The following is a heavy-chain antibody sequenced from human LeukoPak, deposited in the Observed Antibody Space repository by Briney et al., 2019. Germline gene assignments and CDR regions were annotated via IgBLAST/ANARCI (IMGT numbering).Heavy chain of an antibody. D-gene: IGHD6-13*01. CDR1: GFTFSNAW. Sequence: GGSLRLSCAAPGFTFSNAWVSWVRQAPGKGLEWVGRIKSKTDGGTTDYAAPVKGRFTISRDDSKNTLYLQMNSLKTEDTAVYYCTVTGYSSSIDYWGQGTLVTVSS. J-gene: IGHJ4*02. CDR2: IKSKTDGGTT. CDR3: TVTGYSSSIDY. V-gene: IGHV3-15*01.